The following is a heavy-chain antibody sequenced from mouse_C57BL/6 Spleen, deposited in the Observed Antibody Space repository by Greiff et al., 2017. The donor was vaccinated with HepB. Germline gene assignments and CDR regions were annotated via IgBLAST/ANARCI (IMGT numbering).Heavy chain of an antibody. Sequence: EVKLMESGAELVKPGASVKLSCTASGFNIKDYYMHWVKQRTEQGLEWIGRIDPEDGETKYAPKFQGKATITADTSSNTAYLQLSSLTSEDTAVYYCARRELLVEGFAYWGQGTLVTVSA. V-gene: IGHV14-2*01. CDR1: GFNIKDYY. CDR3: ARRELLVEGFAY. CDR2: IDPEDGET. D-gene: IGHD1-1*01. J-gene: IGHJ3*01.